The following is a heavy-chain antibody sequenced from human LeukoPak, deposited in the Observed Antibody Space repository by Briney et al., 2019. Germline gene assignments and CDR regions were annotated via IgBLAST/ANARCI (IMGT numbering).Heavy chain of an antibody. V-gene: IGHV4-59*08. J-gene: IGHJ4*02. CDR3: ARRSIVGAADY. Sequence: SETLSLTCAVSGGSISSYYWSWIRQPPGKGLEWIGDIYYSGNSNYNPSLKSRVTLSLDTSRFHFSLKLSSVTAADTAVYYCARRSIVGAADYWGQGTLVTVSS. CDR2: IYYSGNS. CDR1: GGSISSYY. D-gene: IGHD1-26*01.